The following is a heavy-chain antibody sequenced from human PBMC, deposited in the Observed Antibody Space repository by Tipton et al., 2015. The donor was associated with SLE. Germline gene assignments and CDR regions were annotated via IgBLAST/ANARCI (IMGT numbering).Heavy chain of an antibody. CDR1: GASISSGGYY. CDR2: IYYSGNT. J-gene: IGHJ6*03. CDR3: VRGPWAYYYYMDV. Sequence: TLSLTCSVSGASISSGGYYWTWIRQLPGEGLEWIGYIYYSGNTYYNPSLGSRLTISVDTSKDQFSLIVTSVTAADTAVYYCVRGPWAYYYYMDVWGKGTKVTVSS. V-gene: IGHV4-31*03. D-gene: IGHD7-27*01.